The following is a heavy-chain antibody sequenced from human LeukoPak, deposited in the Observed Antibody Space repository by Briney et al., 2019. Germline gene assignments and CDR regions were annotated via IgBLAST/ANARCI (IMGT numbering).Heavy chain of an antibody. CDR2: INSDGSST. V-gene: IGHV3-74*01. J-gene: IGHJ4*02. Sequence: GGSLRLSCVVSGFTFSSYWMHWVRQAPGKGLVWVSRINSDGSSTSYADSVKGRFTISRDNAKNTLYLQMNSLRAEDTAVYYCARDDYYDSSGYYDYWGQGTLVTVSS. CDR1: GFTFSSYW. CDR3: ARDDYYDSSGYYDY. D-gene: IGHD3-22*01.